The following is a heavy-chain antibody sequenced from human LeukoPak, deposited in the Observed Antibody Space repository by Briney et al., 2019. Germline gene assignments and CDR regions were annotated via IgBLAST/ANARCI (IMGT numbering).Heavy chain of an antibody. CDR3: ARLSAVGYSSSWLTG. J-gene: IGHJ4*02. D-gene: IGHD6-13*01. V-gene: IGHV1-24*01. Sequence: VASVKVSCKVSGYTLTELSMHWVRQAPGKGLEWMGGFDPEDGETIYAQKFQGRVTMTRDTSISTAYMELSRLRSDDTAVYYCARLSAVGYSSSWLTGWGQGTLVTVSS. CDR1: GYTLTELS. CDR2: FDPEDGET.